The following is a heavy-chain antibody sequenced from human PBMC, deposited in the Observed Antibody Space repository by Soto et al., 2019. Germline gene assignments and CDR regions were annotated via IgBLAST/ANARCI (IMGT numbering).Heavy chain of an antibody. CDR1: GYTFTGYA. CDR3: ARGGEPIDY. D-gene: IGHD2-21*01. J-gene: IGHJ4*02. Sequence: QVRLVQSGAEEKKPGASVKVSCKASGYTFTGYAMHWVRQAPGQRLAWMGWINAGNGNTKYSQKFQGTVTITRDTSASTAYMELSSLRAEDTAVYYCARGGEPIDYWGQGTLVTVSS. CDR2: INAGNGNT. V-gene: IGHV1-3*05.